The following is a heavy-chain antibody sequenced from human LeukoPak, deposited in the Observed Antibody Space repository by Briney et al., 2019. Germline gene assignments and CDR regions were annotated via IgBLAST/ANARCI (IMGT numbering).Heavy chain of an antibody. J-gene: IGHJ4*02. CDR2: IYGGGST. CDR3: AGLAAGMMDRDDY. CDR1: GFTVSSNY. D-gene: IGHD6-13*01. V-gene: IGHV3-53*01. Sequence: GGSLRLSCAASGFTVSSNYMSWVRQAPGKGLEWVSVIYGGGSTYYADSVKGRFTISRDNSKNTLYLQMNSLRAEDTAVYYCAGLAAGMMDRDDYWGQGTLVTVSS.